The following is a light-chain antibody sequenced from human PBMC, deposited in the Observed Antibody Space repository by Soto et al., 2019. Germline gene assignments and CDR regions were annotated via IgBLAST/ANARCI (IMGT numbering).Light chain of an antibody. CDR3: QQGYNTFWT. V-gene: IGKV1-39*01. J-gene: IGKJ1*01. CDR1: QPIGTS. CDR2: AAT. Sequence: DIQMTQSPFSLSASVGDSVTVACRASQPIGTSLHWYQQKAGKAPKVLISAATKLQSGVPSRFSGSGSGTDFTLTISNLQPEDSATYYCQQGYNTFWTFGRGTKVDIK.